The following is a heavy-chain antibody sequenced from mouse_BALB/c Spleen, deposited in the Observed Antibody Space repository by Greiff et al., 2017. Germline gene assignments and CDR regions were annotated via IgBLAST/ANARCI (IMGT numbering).Heavy chain of an antibody. Sequence: EVMLVESGGGLVKPGGSLKLSCAASGFTFSSYAMSWVRQTPEKRLEWVASISSGGSTYYPDSVKGRFTISRDNARNILYLQMSSLRSEDTAMYYCARGGIFYYFDYWGQGTTLTVSS. CDR1: GFTFSSYA. J-gene: IGHJ2*01. V-gene: IGHV5-6-5*01. CDR2: ISSGGST. CDR3: ARGGIFYYFDY.